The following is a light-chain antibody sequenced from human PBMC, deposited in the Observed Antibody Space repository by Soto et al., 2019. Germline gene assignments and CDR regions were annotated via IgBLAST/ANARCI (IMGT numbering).Light chain of an antibody. J-gene: IGLJ3*02. CDR2: AVI. V-gene: IGLV2-11*01. CDR3: CSYAASFWV. Sequence: QSVLTQPRSVSGSPGQSVTISCAGTSNDVGAYNYVSWYQQHPGKAPKLIIYAVIKRPSGVPDRFSGSKSGNTASLNISGLQTEDEADYYCCSYAASFWVFGGGTKLTVL. CDR1: SNDVGAYNY.